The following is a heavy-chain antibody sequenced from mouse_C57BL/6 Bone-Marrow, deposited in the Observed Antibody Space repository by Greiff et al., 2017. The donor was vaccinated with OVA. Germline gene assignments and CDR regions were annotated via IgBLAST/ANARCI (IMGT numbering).Heavy chain of an antibody. V-gene: IGHV1-59*01. CDR2: IDPSDSYT. CDR1: GYTFTSYW. CDR3: ARGTVAPFY. D-gene: IGHD1-1*01. J-gene: IGHJ2*01. Sequence: QVQLQQPGAELVRPGTSVKLSCKASGYTFTSYWMHWVKQRPGQGLEWIGVIDPSDSYTNYNQKFKGKATLTVDTSSITAYMHLSSLTSADSAVYYCARGTVAPFYWGQGTTLTVSS.